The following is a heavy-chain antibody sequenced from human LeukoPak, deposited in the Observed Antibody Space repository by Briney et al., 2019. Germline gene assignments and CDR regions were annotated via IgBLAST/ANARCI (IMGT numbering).Heavy chain of an antibody. CDR1: GFTFSSYA. CDR3: AKDAITMVRGVNNYYYYGMDV. D-gene: IGHD3-10*01. V-gene: IGHV3-23*01. CDR2: ISGSGGST. J-gene: IGHJ6*02. Sequence: PGGSLRLSCAASGFTFSSYAMSWVRQAPGKGLEWVSAISGSGGSTYYADCVKVRFTISRDNSKNTLYLQMNSLRAEDTAVYYCAKDAITMVRGVNNYYYYGMDVWGQGTTVTVSS.